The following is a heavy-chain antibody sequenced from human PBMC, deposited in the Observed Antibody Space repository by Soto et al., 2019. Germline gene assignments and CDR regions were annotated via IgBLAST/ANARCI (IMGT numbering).Heavy chain of an antibody. CDR3: ATRYCSGSGCYFDY. CDR1: GFTFSTYV. V-gene: IGHV3-23*01. J-gene: IGHJ4*02. CDR2: INGGGGAT. Sequence: EVQLLESGGALVQPGGSLRLSCAASGFTFSTYVMTWVRQAPGEGLEWVSTINGGGGATYHADSVKGRFTISRDNSKNTWYLQMDSLRAEDTAVYYCATRYCSGSGCYFDYWGQGTLVAVSS. D-gene: IGHD2-15*01.